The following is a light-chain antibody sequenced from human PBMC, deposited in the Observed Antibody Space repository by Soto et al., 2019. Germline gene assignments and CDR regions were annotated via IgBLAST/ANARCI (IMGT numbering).Light chain of an antibody. CDR3: AACDDSLNGVV. CDR1: SSSIGSNT. Sequence: QGVVTQPPSASGTPRQRVTISCSGSSSSIGSNTVNWYQQLPGTAPKLLLYSNNHRPSGVPDRFSGSKSGTSASLAISGLQSEDEADYYCAACDDSLNGVVFGGGTKVTVL. V-gene: IGLV1-44*01. CDR2: SNN. J-gene: IGLJ2*01.